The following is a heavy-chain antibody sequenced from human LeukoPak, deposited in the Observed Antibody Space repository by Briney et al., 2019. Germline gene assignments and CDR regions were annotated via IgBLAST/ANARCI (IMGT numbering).Heavy chain of an antibody. Sequence: GGSLRLSCAASGFTFSSCTMTWVRPAPGKGLEWVSSISGSGDTTTYADSVKGRFTISRDNSKNTLCLQMNSLRAEDTAVYFCAKMKLSAAGFDPWGQGTLVTVSS. CDR1: GFTFSSCT. CDR2: ISGSGDTT. V-gene: IGHV3-23*01. D-gene: IGHD1-14*01. J-gene: IGHJ5*02. CDR3: AKMKLSAAGFDP.